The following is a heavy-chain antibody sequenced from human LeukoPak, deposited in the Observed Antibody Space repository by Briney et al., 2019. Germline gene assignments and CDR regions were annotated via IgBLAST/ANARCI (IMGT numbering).Heavy chain of an antibody. J-gene: IGHJ4*02. D-gene: IGHD3-10*01. CDR2: LTSDGTP. CDR3: ARDGSYKFDY. Sequence: GGSLRLSCVVSGFTFSTSWMHWVRQTPGKGLVWLSRLTSDGTPSYTDSVKGRFTISRDNAKNTLYLQMNSLRAEDAGVYYRARDGSYKFDYWGQGTLVTVSS. CDR1: GFTFSTSW. V-gene: IGHV3-74*01.